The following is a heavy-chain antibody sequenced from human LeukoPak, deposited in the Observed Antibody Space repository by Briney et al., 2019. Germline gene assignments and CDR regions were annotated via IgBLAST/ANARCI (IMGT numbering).Heavy chain of an antibody. CDR2: ISGSGGST. CDR1: GFTFSSYA. D-gene: IGHD3-22*01. CDR3: AKDPSYYYDSSGLIGY. V-gene: IGHV3-23*01. J-gene: IGHJ4*02. Sequence: GGSLRLSCAASGFTFSSYAMSWVRQAPGKGLEWVSAISGSGGSTYYADSVKGRFTISRDNSKNTLYLQMNSLRAEDTAVYYCAKDPSYYYDSSGLIGYWGQGTLVTVSS.